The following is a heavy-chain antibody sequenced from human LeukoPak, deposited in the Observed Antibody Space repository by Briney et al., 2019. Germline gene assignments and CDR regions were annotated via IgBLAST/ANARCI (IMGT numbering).Heavy chain of an antibody. Sequence: SETLSLTCTVSGGSISSSGYYWGWIRQPPGKGLEWIGSIYYSGSTYYNPSLKSRVTISVDTSKNQFSLKLSSVTAADTAVYYCARQPPLGSGGWGQGTLVTVSS. J-gene: IGHJ4*02. CDR2: IYYSGST. CDR1: GGSISSSGYY. D-gene: IGHD6-25*01. V-gene: IGHV4-39*01. CDR3: ARQPPLGSGG.